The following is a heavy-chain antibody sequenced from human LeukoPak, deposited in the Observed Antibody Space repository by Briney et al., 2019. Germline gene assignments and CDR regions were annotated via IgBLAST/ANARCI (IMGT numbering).Heavy chain of an antibody. V-gene: IGHV4-4*07. J-gene: IGHJ5*02. D-gene: IGHD2-15*01. Sequence: SETLSLTCTVSGGSISSYYWSWIRQPAGKGLEWIGRIYTSGSTNYNPSLKSRVTMSVDTSKNQFSLKLSSVTAADTAVYYCARTDLVGGSRWFDPWGQGTLVTVSS. CDR3: ARTDLVGGSRWFDP. CDR1: GGSISSYY. CDR2: IYTSGST.